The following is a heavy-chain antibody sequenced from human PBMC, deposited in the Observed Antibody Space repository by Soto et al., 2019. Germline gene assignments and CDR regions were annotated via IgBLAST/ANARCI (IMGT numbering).Heavy chain of an antibody. D-gene: IGHD6-19*01. CDR2: ISAYNGNT. CDR1: GYTFTSYG. Sequence: QVQLVQSGAEVKKPGASVKVSCKASGYTFTSYGISWVRQAPGQGLEWMGWISAYNGNTNYAQKRQGRVTMTTHTXPXXDYMELRSLRSDDTAVYYCARGFEHPSGWYVWFDPWGQGTLVTVSS. V-gene: IGHV1-18*01. CDR3: ARGFEHPSGWYVWFDP. J-gene: IGHJ5*02.